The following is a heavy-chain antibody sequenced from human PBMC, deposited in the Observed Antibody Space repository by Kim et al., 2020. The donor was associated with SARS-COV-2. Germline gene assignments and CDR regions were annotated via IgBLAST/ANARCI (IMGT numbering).Heavy chain of an antibody. Sequence: SVKVSCKASGGTFSSYAISWVRQAPGQGLEWMGGIIPIFGTANYAQKFQGRVTITADESTRTAYMELSSLRSEDTAVYYCASCIYDFWSGYFLYYFDYWGQGTLVTVSS. CDR3: ASCIYDFWSGYFLYYFDY. CDR2: IIPIFGTA. CDR1: GGTFSSYA. J-gene: IGHJ4*02. V-gene: IGHV1-69*13. D-gene: IGHD3-3*01.